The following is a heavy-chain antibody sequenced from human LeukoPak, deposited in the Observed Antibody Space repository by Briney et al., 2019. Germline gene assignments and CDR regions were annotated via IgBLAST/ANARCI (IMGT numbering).Heavy chain of an antibody. CDR1: GFTFSSYE. J-gene: IGHJ4*02. CDR2: ISSSGTTI. CDR3: ASTRYSSGLEYYFDY. D-gene: IGHD6-19*01. V-gene: IGHV3-48*03. Sequence: GGSLRLSCAASGFTFSSYEMNWVRQAPGKGLEWVSYISSSGTTIYYADSVKGRFTISRDNAKNSVYLQMNSLRDEDTAVYYCASTRYSSGLEYYFDYWGQGTLVTVSS.